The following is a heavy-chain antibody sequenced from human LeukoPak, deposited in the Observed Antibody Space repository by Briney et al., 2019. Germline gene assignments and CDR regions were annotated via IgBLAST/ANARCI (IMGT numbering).Heavy chain of an antibody. CDR1: GFTFSSYA. Sequence: GSLRLSCAASGFTFSSYAMSWIRQPPGKGLEWIGYIYYSGSTNYNPSLKSRVTISVDTSKNQFSLKLSSVTAADTAVYYCAANYYASSGYYTPSFDYWGQGTLVTVSS. CDR2: IYYSGST. D-gene: IGHD3-22*01. J-gene: IGHJ4*02. CDR3: AANYYASSGYYTPSFDY. V-gene: IGHV4-59*01.